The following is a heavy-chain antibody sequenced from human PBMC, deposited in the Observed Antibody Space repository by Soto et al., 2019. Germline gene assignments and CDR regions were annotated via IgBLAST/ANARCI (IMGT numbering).Heavy chain of an antibody. CDR1: GFTFDDYA. CDR2: ISWNSGSI. D-gene: IGHD2-2*01. V-gene: IGHV3-9*01. J-gene: IGHJ6*03. CDR3: AKSAAIVGYYYYMDV. Sequence: EVQLVESGGGLVQPGRSLRLSCAASGFTFDDYAMHWVRQAPGKGLEWVSGISWNSGSIGYADSVKGRFTISRDNAKNSLYLQMNSLRAEDTALYYCAKSAAIVGYYYYMDVWGKGTTVTVSS.